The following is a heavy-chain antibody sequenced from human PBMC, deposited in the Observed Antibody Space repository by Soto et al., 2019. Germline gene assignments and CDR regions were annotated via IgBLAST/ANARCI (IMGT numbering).Heavy chain of an antibody. D-gene: IGHD4-17*01. CDR2: ISYDGTNR. J-gene: IGHJ4*02. CDR1: GLTFSNYA. Sequence: QVHLVESGGGVVQPGRSLRLSCAASGLTFSNYAMHWVRQAPGKGLEWVAFISYDGTNRCYPDSVKGRFTISRDNSXNXLXXQMNSLNTEDTAVYYCARESSSTVTTGGGGSAKDYWGQGPLVTVSS. V-gene: IGHV3-30-3*01. CDR3: ARESSSTVTTGGGGSAKDY.